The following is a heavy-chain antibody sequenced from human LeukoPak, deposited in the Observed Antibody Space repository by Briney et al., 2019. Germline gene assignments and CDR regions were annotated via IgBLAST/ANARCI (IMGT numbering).Heavy chain of an antibody. CDR2: INSDGSRT. V-gene: IGHV3-74*01. J-gene: IGHJ4*02. D-gene: IGHD6-13*01. CDR1: GFTLSTYW. Sequence: GGSLRLSCAASGFTLSTYWMHWVRQGPGKGLVWVSCINSDGSRTTYADSVKGRFTISRDNAKNTLYLQMNTLRIEDAAVYYCARGSWSAADTNIDYWGQGTLVTVSS. CDR3: ARGSWSAADTNIDY.